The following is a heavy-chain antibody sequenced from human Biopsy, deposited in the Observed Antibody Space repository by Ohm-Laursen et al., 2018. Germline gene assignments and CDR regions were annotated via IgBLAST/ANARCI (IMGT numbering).Heavy chain of an antibody. V-gene: IGHV1-2*02. CDR1: GYTFTGYY. CDR3: AREEDNSGYDYYGMDV. D-gene: IGHD3-22*01. J-gene: IGHJ6*02. Sequence: SVKVSCKASGYTFTGYYLHWVRQAPGQGLEWMGWINPKSGGTHYLEKFRGRVTMTRDTSISTAYMEVSSLRSDDTAVYFCAREEDNSGYDYYGMDVWGQGTTVTVSS. CDR2: INPKSGGT.